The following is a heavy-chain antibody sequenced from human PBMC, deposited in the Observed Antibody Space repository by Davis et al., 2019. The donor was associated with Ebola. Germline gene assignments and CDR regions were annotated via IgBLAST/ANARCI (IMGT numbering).Heavy chain of an antibody. Sequence: GGSLRLSCAASGFTVSSNYMSWVRQAPGKGLEWVSAISGSGGSTYYADSVKGRFTISRDNSKNTLYLQMNSLRAEDTAVYYCAKEKYQLFHPGWVYWGQGTLVTVSS. J-gene: IGHJ4*02. CDR2: ISGSGGST. CDR1: GFTVSSNY. D-gene: IGHD2-2*01. CDR3: AKEKYQLFHPGWVY. V-gene: IGHV3-23*01.